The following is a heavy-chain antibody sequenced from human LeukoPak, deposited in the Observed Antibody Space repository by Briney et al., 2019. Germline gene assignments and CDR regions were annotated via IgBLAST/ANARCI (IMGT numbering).Heavy chain of an antibody. CDR3: ARRGTVTTERFDY. D-gene: IGHD4-11*01. CDR2: IYYSGST. V-gene: IGHV4-39*01. CDR1: GGSISSSSYY. Sequence: PSETLSLTCTVSGGSISSSSYYWGWIRQPPGKGLEWIGSIYYSGSTYYNPSLKSRVTISVDTSKNQFSLKLSSVTAADTAVYYRARRGTVTTERFDYWGQGTLVTVSS. J-gene: IGHJ4*02.